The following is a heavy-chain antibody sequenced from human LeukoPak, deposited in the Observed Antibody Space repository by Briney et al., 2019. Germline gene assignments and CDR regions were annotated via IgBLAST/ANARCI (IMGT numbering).Heavy chain of an antibody. CDR1: GFTFSSY. Sequence: GGSLRLSCAASGFTFSSYMNWVRQAPGKGLEWVSSISSTSSYIYYADSVKGRFTISRHNSKNTLYLQMNSLRAEDTAVYYCARDFAAAGTTMDVWGQGTTVTVSS. CDR3: ARDFAAAGTTMDV. D-gene: IGHD6-13*01. V-gene: IGHV3-21*04. CDR2: ISSTSSYI. J-gene: IGHJ6*02.